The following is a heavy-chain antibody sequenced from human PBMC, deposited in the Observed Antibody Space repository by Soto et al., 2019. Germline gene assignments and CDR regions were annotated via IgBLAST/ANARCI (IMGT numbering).Heavy chain of an antibody. Sequence: EVPLVESGGGLVQPGRSLRLSCAASGFTFDDYAMHWVRQAPGKGLEWVSGISWNSGSIGYADSVKGRFTISRDNAKNSLYLQMNSLRAEDTALYYCAKGDGGNSEFDYWGQGTLVTVSS. V-gene: IGHV3-9*01. CDR2: ISWNSGSI. D-gene: IGHD2-21*02. J-gene: IGHJ4*02. CDR1: GFTFDDYA. CDR3: AKGDGGNSEFDY.